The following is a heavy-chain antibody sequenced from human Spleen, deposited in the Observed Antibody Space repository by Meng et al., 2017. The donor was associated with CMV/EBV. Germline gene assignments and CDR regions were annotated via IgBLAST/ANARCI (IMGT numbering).Heavy chain of an antibody. D-gene: IGHD1-26*01. CDR2: ISAYNGNT. CDR3: ATLSGSYSRDAFDI. V-gene: IGHV1-18*01. J-gene: IGHJ3*02. Sequence: ASVKVSCKASGYMFISYGFNWVRQAPGQGLEWMGWISAYNGNTNYAQKFQGRVTMTRDTSISTAYMELSRLKSDDTALYYCATLSGSYSRDAFDIWGQGTLVTVSS. CDR1: GYMFISYG.